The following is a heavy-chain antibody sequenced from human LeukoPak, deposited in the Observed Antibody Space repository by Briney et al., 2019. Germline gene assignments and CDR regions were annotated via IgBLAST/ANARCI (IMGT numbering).Heavy chain of an antibody. J-gene: IGHJ6*02. Sequence: ASVKVSCKAYGYTFTSYAIHWVRQAPGQGLEWMGRINPNSGGTNYAQKFQGRVTMTTDTSTSTAYMELRSLRSDDTAVYYCARDSRSYYGMDVWGQGTTVTVSS. CDR3: ARDSRSYYGMDV. D-gene: IGHD6-13*01. CDR2: INPNSGGT. V-gene: IGHV1-2*06. CDR1: GYTFTSYA.